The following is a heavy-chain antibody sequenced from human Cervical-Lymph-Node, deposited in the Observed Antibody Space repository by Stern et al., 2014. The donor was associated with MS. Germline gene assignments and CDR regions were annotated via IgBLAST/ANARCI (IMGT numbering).Heavy chain of an antibody. CDR2: INTNPGNP. J-gene: IGHJ2*01. CDR3: ARRRTSCNNDECSFWYFDL. Sequence: QVQLGQSGSELKKPGASVKVSCRTSGYTFTTYAVNWVRQAPGQGLEWMGWINTNPGNPPYAQGFTGRFVFSSDTSVGTAYLQISSLQAEDTAVYFCARRRTSCNNDECSFWYFDLWGRGTLVTVSS. CDR1: GYTFTTYA. D-gene: IGHD2-8*01. V-gene: IGHV7-4-1*02.